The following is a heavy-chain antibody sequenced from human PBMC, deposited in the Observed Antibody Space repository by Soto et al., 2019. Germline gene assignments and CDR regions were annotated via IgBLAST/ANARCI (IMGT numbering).Heavy chain of an antibody. CDR3: ASHYILTGWGDGEGYYYYYMDV. J-gene: IGHJ6*03. D-gene: IGHD3-9*01. V-gene: IGHV3-48*01. CDR1: GFIFSNVW. CDR2: ISSSSSTI. Sequence: PGGSLRLSCTASGFIFSNVWMSWVRQAPGKGLEWVSYISSSSSTIYYADSVKGRFTISRDNAKNSLYLQMNSLRAEDTAVYYCASHYILTGWGDGEGYYYYYMDVWGEGTTVTVSS.